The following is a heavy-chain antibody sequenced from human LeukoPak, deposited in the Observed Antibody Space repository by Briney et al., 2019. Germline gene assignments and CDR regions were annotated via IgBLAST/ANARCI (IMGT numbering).Heavy chain of an antibody. J-gene: IGHJ3*02. CDR1: GYTFTGYY. D-gene: IGHD3-9*01. Sequence: GASVKVSCKASGYTFTGYYMHWVRQAPGQGLEWMGWINPNSGGTNYAQKFQGRVTMTRDTSISTAYMELSRLRSDDTAVYYCARSYYDILTGYYKSAFDIWGQGTMVTVSS. CDR2: INPNSGGT. CDR3: ARSYYDILTGYYKSAFDI. V-gene: IGHV1-2*02.